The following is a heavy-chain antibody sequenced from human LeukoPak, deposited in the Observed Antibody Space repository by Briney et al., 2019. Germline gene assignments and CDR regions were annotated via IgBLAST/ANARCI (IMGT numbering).Heavy chain of an antibody. V-gene: IGHV3-30*03. CDR3: ATVQRKGATVLDY. D-gene: IGHD1-26*01. Sequence: GGSLRLSCAASGFTFSSYGMHWVRQAPGKGLEWVAVISYDGSNKYYADSVKGRFTISRDNSKNTLYLQMNSLRAEDTAVYYCATVQRKGATVLDYWGQGTLVTVSS. CDR1: GFTFSSYG. J-gene: IGHJ4*02. CDR2: ISYDGSNK.